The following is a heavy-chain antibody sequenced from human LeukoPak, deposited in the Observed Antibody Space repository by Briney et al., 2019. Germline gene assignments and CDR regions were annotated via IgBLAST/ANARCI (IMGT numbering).Heavy chain of an antibody. J-gene: IGHJ5*02. CDR2: ISAYNGNT. V-gene: IGHV1-18*01. CDR3: ARGILRFDP. Sequence: ASVKVSCKASGYTFTSYGISWVRQAPGQGLEWMGWISAYNGNTNYAQNFLDRVTMTTDTSTSTVYMELRSLRSDDTAVYYCARGILRFDPWGQGTLVTVSS. CDR1: GYTFTSYG. D-gene: IGHD2-15*01.